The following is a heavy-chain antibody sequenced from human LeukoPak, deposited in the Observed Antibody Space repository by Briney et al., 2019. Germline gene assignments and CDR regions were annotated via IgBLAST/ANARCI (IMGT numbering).Heavy chain of an antibody. V-gene: IGHV3-66*01. CDR3: ARTDWPYAFDI. CDR2: IYIGGNT. D-gene: IGHD2-21*01. J-gene: IGHJ3*02. CDR1: GFTVSSNY. Sequence: PGGSLGLSCAASGFTVSSNYMSWVRQAPGKGLEWVSVIYIGGNTYYADSVKDRFTISRDNSKNTLYLQMNSLRAEDTAVYYCARTDWPYAFDIWGQGTIVTVSS.